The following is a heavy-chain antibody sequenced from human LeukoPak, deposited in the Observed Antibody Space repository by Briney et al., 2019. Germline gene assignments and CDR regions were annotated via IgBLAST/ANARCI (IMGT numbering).Heavy chain of an antibody. D-gene: IGHD6-19*01. CDR3: ATRRGIAVSGPGAFDI. CDR1: GYTLTELS. Sequence: ASVKVSCKVSGYTLTELSMYWVRQAPGKGLELMGGFDPEDGETIFAQKFQGRVTMTEDTSTDTAYMELSSLTSDDTAVYYCATRRGIAVSGPGAFDIWGQGTMVTVSS. J-gene: IGHJ3*02. CDR2: FDPEDGET. V-gene: IGHV1-24*01.